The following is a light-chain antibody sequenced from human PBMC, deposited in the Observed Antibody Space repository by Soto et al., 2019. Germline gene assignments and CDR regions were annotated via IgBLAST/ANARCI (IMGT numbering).Light chain of an antibody. CDR1: NIGSKS. V-gene: IGLV3-21*04. CDR3: QVWDRSSDHHVV. J-gene: IGLJ2*01. CDR2: YDT. Sequence: SYELTQPPSVPVAPGKTARITCGGNNIGSKSVHWYQQKPGQAPVLVIYYDTDRPSGIPERFSGSNSGNTATLTISRVEAGDEACYYCQVWDRSSDHHVVFGGGTKLTVL.